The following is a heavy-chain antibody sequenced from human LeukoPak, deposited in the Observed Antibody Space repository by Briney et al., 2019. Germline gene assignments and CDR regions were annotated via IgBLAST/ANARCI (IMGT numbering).Heavy chain of an antibody. CDR1: GYTFTGYY. V-gene: IGHV1-2*02. D-gene: IGHD2-2*01. J-gene: IGHJ5*02. Sequence: GASVKVSCKASGYTFTGYYMHWVRQAPGQGLEWMGWINPNSGGTNYAQKFQGRVTMTRDTSISTAYMELSRLRSDDTAVYYCAGQVVPAAMLPWFDPWGQGTLVTVSS. CDR2: INPNSGGT. CDR3: AGQVVPAAMLPWFDP.